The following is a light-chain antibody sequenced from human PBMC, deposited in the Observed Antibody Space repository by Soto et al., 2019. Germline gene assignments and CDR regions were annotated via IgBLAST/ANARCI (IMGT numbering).Light chain of an antibody. Sequence: DIQMTQSPSTLSASVGDRVTITCRASQSISSWLAWYQQKPGKAPNLLIYKASSLESGVPSRFSGSGSETEFTFTISSLQPDDFATYYCQQYNSYPYTFGQGTKLEIK. CDR2: KAS. CDR1: QSISSW. V-gene: IGKV1-5*03. J-gene: IGKJ2*01. CDR3: QQYNSYPYT.